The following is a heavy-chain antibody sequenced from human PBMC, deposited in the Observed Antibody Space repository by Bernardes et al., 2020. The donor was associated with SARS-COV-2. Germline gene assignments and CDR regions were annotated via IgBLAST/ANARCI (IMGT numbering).Heavy chain of an antibody. D-gene: IGHD3-3*01. J-gene: IGHJ6*02. Sequence: ASVKVSCKASGYTFTGYYMHWVRQAPGQGLEWMGWINPNSGGTNYAQKFQGRVTMTRDTSISTAYMELSRLRSDDTAVYYCAREPLRFLEWLLYVEDYYYGMDVWGQGTTVTVSS. CDR1: GYTFTGYY. CDR2: INPNSGGT. CDR3: AREPLRFLEWLLYVEDYYYGMDV. V-gene: IGHV1-2*02.